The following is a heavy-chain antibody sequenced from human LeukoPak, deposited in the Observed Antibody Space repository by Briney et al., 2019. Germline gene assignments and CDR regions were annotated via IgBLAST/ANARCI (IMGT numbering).Heavy chain of an antibody. CDR2: IYHSGST. CDR3: ARLGIDY. V-gene: IGHV4-38-2*01. D-gene: IGHD7-27*01. Sequence: PSETLSLTCAVSGYSISSGYYWGWIRQPPGKGLEWIGSIYHSGSTYYNPSLKCRVTISVDTSKNQFSLKLSSVTAADTAVYYCARLGIDYWGQGTLVTVSS. CDR1: GYSISSGYY. J-gene: IGHJ4*02.